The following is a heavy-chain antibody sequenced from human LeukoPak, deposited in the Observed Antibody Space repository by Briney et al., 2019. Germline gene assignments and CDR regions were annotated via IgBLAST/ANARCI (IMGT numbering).Heavy chain of an antibody. CDR3: ARDKGTSYLSSFDY. CDR1: GFSVSSSY. D-gene: IGHD6-6*01. V-gene: IGHV3-53*05. J-gene: IGHJ4*02. CDR2: TYSDGST. Sequence: GGSLRLSCAVSGFSVSSSYMTWVRQAPGKGLEWVSITYSDGSTYYAESVKGRFTISRDNSKNTLYLQMNSLRAADTAVYYCARDKGTSYLSSFDYWGQGTLVTVSS.